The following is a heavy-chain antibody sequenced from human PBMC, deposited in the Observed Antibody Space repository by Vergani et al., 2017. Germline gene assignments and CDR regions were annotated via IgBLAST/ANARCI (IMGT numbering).Heavy chain of an antibody. Sequence: QVQLQQWGVGLLKPSETLSLTCAVYGGSFSGYFWSWIRQSPGKGLEWIGEINHSGSSNYNPSLKSRVTISVDRSKNQFSLKLRSVTVADTAVYYCARGHVGSYQYYYYYRMDVWRQGATVTVSS. CDR3: ARGHVGSYQYYYYYRMDV. J-gene: IGHJ6*02. CDR2: INHSGSS. CDR1: GGSFSGYF. D-gene: IGHD1-26*01. V-gene: IGHV4-34*01.